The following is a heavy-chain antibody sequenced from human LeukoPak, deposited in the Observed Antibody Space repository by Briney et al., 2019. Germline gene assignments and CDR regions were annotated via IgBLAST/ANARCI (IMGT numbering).Heavy chain of an antibody. V-gene: IGHV4-59*08. D-gene: IGHD3-10*01. CDR3: ATRGY. CDR2: IYNSGSN. J-gene: IGHJ4*02. CDR1: GGSLSSDY. Sequence: SETLSLTCTVSGGSLSSDYWQGIRQPPRKGLEWIGYIYNSGSNNYTPVLKRRVTISIDTSKNQFSLKLPSVTAADTAVYYCATRGYWGQGTLVTVSS.